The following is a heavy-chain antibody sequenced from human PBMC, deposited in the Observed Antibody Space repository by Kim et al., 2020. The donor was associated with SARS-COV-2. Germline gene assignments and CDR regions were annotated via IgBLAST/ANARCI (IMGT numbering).Heavy chain of an antibody. CDR2: ISYDGSNK. Sequence: GGSLRLSCAASGFTFSSYGMHWVRQAPGKGLEWVAVISYDGSNKYYADSVKGRFTISRDNSKNTLYLQMNSLRAEDTAVYYCAKDQGAGFDYWGQGTLVT. J-gene: IGHJ4*02. V-gene: IGHV3-30*18. CDR3: AKDQGAGFDY. CDR1: GFTFSSYG. D-gene: IGHD6-19*01.